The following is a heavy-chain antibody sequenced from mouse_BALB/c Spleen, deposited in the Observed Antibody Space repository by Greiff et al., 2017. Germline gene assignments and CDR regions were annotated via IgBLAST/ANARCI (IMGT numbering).Heavy chain of an antibody. J-gene: IGHJ1*01. CDR3: NARGTTVKSYWYFDV. CDR1: AFTIKDYY. V-gene: IGHV14-4*02. D-gene: IGHD1-1*01. CDR2: IDPENGDT. Sequence: VQLQQSGAELVRSGASVKLSCTASAFTIKDYYMHWVKQRPEQGLEWIGWIDPENGDTEYAPKFQGKATMTADTSSNTAYLQLSSLTSEDTAVYYCNARGTTVKSYWYFDVWGAGTTVTVSS.